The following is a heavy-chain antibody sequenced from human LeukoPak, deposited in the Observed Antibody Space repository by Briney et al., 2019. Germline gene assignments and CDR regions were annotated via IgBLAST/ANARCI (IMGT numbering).Heavy chain of an antibody. CDR1: GYTFTSYD. V-gene: IGHV1-24*01. CDR3: ATALYYDSSGIDY. J-gene: IGHJ4*02. Sequence: ASVKVSCKASGYTFTSYDINWVRQATGKGLEWMGGFDPEDGETIYAQKFQGRVTMTEDTSTDTAYMELSSLRSEDTAVYYCATALYYDSSGIDYWGQGTLVAVSS. D-gene: IGHD3-22*01. CDR2: FDPEDGET.